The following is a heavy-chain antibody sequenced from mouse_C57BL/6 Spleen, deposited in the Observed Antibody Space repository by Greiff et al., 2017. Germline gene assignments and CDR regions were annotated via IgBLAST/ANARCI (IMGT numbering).Heavy chain of an antibody. Sequence: DVMLVESGGGLVKPGGSLKLSCAASGFTFSDYGMHWVRQAPEKGLEWVAYISSGSSTIYYADTVKGRFTISRDNAKNTLFLQMTSLRSEDTAMYYCAKPAINYYGSSYDAMDYWSQGTSVTVSS. V-gene: IGHV5-17*01. J-gene: IGHJ4*01. CDR1: GFTFSDYG. CDR2: ISSGSSTI. CDR3: AKPAINYYGSSYDAMDY. D-gene: IGHD1-1*01.